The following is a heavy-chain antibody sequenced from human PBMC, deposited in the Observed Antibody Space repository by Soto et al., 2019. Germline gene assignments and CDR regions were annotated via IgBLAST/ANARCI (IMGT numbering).Heavy chain of an antibody. CDR1: GFTVSSNY. D-gene: IGHD2-2*01. Sequence: GGSLRLSCAASGFTVSSNYMSWVRQAPGKGLEWVSVIYSGGSTYYADSVKGRFTISRDNSKNTLYLQMNSLRAEDTAVYYCAKIGYCSSTSCYYYYYMDVWGKGTTVTVSS. J-gene: IGHJ6*03. CDR3: AKIGYCSSTSCYYYYYMDV. V-gene: IGHV3-53*05. CDR2: IYSGGST.